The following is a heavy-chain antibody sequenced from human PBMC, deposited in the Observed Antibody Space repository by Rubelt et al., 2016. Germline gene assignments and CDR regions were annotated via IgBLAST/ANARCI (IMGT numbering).Heavy chain of an antibody. Sequence: EVQLVESGGGLVQPGGSLRLSCAASGFTVRSNYMSWVRQAPGKGLEWVSVIYSGGSQYYADYVKGRLTISRGNPKNTLYLQMNSLRAEDTAVYYCARNWGFDYWGQGTLVTVSS. D-gene: IGHD7-27*01. CDR3: ARNWGFDY. CDR2: IYSGGSQ. V-gene: IGHV3-66*01. J-gene: IGHJ4*02. CDR1: GFTVRSNY.